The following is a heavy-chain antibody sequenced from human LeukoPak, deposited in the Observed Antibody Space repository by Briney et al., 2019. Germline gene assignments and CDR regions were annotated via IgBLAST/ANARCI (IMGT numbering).Heavy chain of an antibody. CDR3: ARSRDGYNSNAFDI. CDR1: GGSISSYY. V-gene: IGHV4-59*01. J-gene: IGHJ3*02. CDR2: IYYSGST. D-gene: IGHD5-24*01. Sequence: SETLSLTCTASGGSISSYYWSWIRQPPGKGLEWIGYIYYSGSTNYNPSLKSRVTISVDTSKNQFSLKLSSVTAADTAVYYCARSRDGYNSNAFDIWGQGTMVTVSS.